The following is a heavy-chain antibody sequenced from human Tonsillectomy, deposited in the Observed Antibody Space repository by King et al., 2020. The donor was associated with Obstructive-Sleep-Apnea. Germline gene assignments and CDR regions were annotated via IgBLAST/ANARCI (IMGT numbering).Heavy chain of an antibody. J-gene: IGHJ5*02. CDR3: ARDLGYCSSTSCYTWFDP. CDR1: GYTFTGYY. CDR2: INPNSGGT. V-gene: IGHV1-2*02. D-gene: IGHD2-2*01. Sequence: VQLVESGAEVKKPGASVKVSCKASGYTFTGYYMHWVRQAPGQGLEWMGWINPNSGGTTYAQKFQGRVTMTSDTSISTAYMELRRLRSDDTAVYYCARDLGYCSSTSCYTWFDPWGQGTLVTVSS.